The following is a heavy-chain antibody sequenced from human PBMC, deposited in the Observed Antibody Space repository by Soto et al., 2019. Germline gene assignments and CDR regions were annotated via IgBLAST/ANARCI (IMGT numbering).Heavy chain of an antibody. Sequence: QVQLVESGGGVVQPGRSLRLSCAASGFTFTNYAMYWVRQAPGKRLVWMGYVSYDGAHKFYADSVKGRFTISRDNSKNTLFLQMNSLRAEDTAVYYCAREGEYCSGGSCTYFAYWGQGTLVTVSS. V-gene: IGHV3-30-3*01. D-gene: IGHD2-15*01. CDR2: VSYDGAHK. CDR3: AREGEYCSGGSCTYFAY. CDR1: GFTFTNYA. J-gene: IGHJ4*02.